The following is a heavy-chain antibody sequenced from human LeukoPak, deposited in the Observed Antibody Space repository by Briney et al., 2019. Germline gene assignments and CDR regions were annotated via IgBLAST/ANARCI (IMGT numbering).Heavy chain of an antibody. CDR1: GFTFSSYW. V-gene: IGHV3-7*01. Sequence: PGGSLRLSCAASGFTFSSYWMSWVRQAPGKGLEWVAYINQDGSEKYYVDSVKGRFTISRDNAKNSLYLQMNSLRAEDTAVYYCARITVLKGGYFDYWGQGTLVTVSS. CDR2: INQDGSEK. J-gene: IGHJ4*02. D-gene: IGHD4-23*01. CDR3: ARITVLKGGYFDY.